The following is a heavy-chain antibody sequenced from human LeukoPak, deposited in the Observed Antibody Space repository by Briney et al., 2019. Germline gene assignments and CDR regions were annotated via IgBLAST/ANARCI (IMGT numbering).Heavy chain of an antibody. CDR2: INPSGGST. CDR1: GYTFTSYY. V-gene: IGHV1-46*01. Sequence: GASVKVSCKASGYTFTSYYMHWVRQAPGQGLEWMGIINPSGGSTSYAQKFQGRVTITTDESTSTAYMELSSLRSEDTAVYYCAAPRTAEDIAAVYYFDYWGQGTLVTVSS. D-gene: IGHD6-13*01. J-gene: IGHJ4*02. CDR3: AAPRTAEDIAAVYYFDY.